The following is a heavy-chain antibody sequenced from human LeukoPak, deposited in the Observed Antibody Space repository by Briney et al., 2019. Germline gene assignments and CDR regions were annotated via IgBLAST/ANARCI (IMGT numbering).Heavy chain of an antibody. J-gene: IGHJ4*02. D-gene: IGHD5-18*01. V-gene: IGHV3-48*03. CDR3: ARGWSKSGGYSYGN. Sequence: PGGSLRLSCAASGFTFSSYEMNWVRQAPGKGLEWVSYISSSGSTIYYADSVKGRFTISRDNAKNSLYLQMNSLRAEDTAVYYCARGWSKSGGYSYGNWGQGTLITVSS. CDR1: GFTFSSYE. CDR2: ISSSGSTI.